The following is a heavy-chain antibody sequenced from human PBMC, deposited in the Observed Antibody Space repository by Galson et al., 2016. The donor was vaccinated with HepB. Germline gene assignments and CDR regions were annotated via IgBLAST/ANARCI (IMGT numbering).Heavy chain of an antibody. CDR3: ASLSKDYDFWSGYYTYSFDP. V-gene: IGHV4-4*02. CDR1: GGSIRSNNW. Sequence: LSLTCAVSGGSIRSNNWWSWVRQPPGKGLEWIGEIHHSGSTNYNPSLKTRITISVDKSKNQFSLKLSSVTAADTAMYYCASLSKDYDFWSGYYTYSFDPWGQGTLVTVSS. J-gene: IGHJ5*02. CDR2: IHHSGST. D-gene: IGHD3-3*01.